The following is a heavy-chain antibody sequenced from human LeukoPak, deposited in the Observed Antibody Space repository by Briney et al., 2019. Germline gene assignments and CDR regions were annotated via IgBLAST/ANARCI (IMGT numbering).Heavy chain of an antibody. Sequence: ASETLSLTCTVSGGSISSYYWSWIRQPPGKGLEWIGCIYYSGSTNYNPSLKSRVTISVDTSKNQFSLRLSSVTAADTAVYYCAGGGQWLVYYYYGMDVWGQGTTVTVSS. J-gene: IGHJ6*02. CDR3: AGGGQWLVYYYYGMDV. CDR2: IYYSGST. V-gene: IGHV4-59*08. CDR1: GGSISSYY. D-gene: IGHD6-19*01.